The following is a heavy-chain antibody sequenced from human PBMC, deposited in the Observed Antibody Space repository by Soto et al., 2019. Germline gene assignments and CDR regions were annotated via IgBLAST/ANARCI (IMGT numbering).Heavy chain of an antibody. CDR3: AKGYSIGCPVGYFDL. J-gene: IGHJ2*01. V-gene: IGHV3-23*01. CDR2: ISGSGGST. D-gene: IGHD6-19*01. CDR1: GFTFSSYA. Sequence: EVQLLESGGGLVQPGGSLRLSCAASGFTFSSYAMSWVRQAPGKGLEWVSAISGSGGSTYYADSVKGRFTISRDNSKKTLYLQMNSLRAEDTAVYYFAKGYSIGCPVGYFDLWGRGTLVTVSS.